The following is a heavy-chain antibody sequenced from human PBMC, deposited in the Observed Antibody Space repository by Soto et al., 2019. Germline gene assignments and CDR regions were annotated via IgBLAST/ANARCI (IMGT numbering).Heavy chain of an antibody. Sequence: GGSLRLSCAGSGFTVSSYEMNWVRQAPGKGMEWVSYISNTGSNIYYADSVKGRFTISRDNAKSSVYLQVNSLRAEDTAVYYCARDSAPGFQFYDIPYAMDVWGQGTTVTVSS. CDR3: ARDSAPGFQFYDIPYAMDV. J-gene: IGHJ6*02. D-gene: IGHD3-9*01. CDR2: ISNTGSNI. CDR1: GFTVSSYE. V-gene: IGHV3-48*03.